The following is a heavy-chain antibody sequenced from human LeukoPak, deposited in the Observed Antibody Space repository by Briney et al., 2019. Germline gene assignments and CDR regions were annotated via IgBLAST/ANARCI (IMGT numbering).Heavy chain of an antibody. CDR2: IYNSGST. CDR3: AREGTLSSSWYRFDY. J-gene: IGHJ4*02. CDR1: GGSISGYY. D-gene: IGHD6-13*01. Sequence: PSETLSLTCTVSGGSISGYYWSWIRQPPGKGLELIGYIYNSGSTNYNPSLKSRVTISVDTSKNQFSLKLSSVTAADTAVYYCAREGTLSSSWYRFDYWGQGTLVTVSS. V-gene: IGHV4-59*12.